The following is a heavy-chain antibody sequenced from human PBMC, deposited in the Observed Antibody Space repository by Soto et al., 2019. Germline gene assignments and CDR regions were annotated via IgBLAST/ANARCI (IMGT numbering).Heavy chain of an antibody. V-gene: IGHV3-74*01. D-gene: IGHD1-1*01. J-gene: IGHJ4*02. CDR3: GRDQTMSGPTTLDY. CDR1: GFTFSRSW. Sequence: EVQLVESGGGLVQPGGSLRLSCAASGFTFSRSWMHWVRQAPGKGLVWVSRISSDGSDTIYADSVKGRFTISRDNAKHTLYLQMNNLRDDDTALYYCGRDQTMSGPTTLDYWGQGALVTVSS. CDR2: ISSDGSDT.